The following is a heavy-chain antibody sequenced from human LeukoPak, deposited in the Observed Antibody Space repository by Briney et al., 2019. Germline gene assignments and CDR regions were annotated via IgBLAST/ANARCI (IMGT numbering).Heavy chain of an antibody. Sequence: GRSLRLSCAASGFSFDDYGMHWVRQAPGKGLEWVSGISWNGGDIAYAGSVKGRFTISRDNARSSLYLQMNSLRAEDTAVYYCAKDLAVVPAAGCDYWGQGTLVTVSS. D-gene: IGHD2-2*01. CDR1: GFSFDDYG. V-gene: IGHV3-9*01. J-gene: IGHJ4*02. CDR3: AKDLAVVPAAGCDY. CDR2: ISWNGGDI.